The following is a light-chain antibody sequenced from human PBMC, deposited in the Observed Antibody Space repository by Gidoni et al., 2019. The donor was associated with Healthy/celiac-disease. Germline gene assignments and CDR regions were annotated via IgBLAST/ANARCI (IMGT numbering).Light chain of an antibody. V-gene: IGKV1-39*01. Sequence: DIQMTQSPSSLSASVGDRVTITFLASQSISSYLNWYQQKPGKAPKLLIYAASSLQSGVPSRFSGSGSGTDFTLTISSLQPEDYATYYCQQSYSTPPFTFXQXTRLEIK. J-gene: IGKJ5*01. CDR1: QSISSY. CDR2: AAS. CDR3: QQSYSTPPFT.